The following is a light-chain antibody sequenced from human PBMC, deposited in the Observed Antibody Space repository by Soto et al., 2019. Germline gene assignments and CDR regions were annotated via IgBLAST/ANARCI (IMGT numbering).Light chain of an antibody. J-gene: IGKJ2*01. CDR2: AAS. CDR1: QGINIF. V-gene: IGKV1-9*01. Sequence: DIQLTQSPSFLSASVGDRVTITCRASQGINIFLAWFQQKPGKAPNLLISAASPLQSGVPSRCSGSGSETEFTLTITSLQPEDSATYYCQQRNSYPRTFGQGTKVEIK. CDR3: QQRNSYPRT.